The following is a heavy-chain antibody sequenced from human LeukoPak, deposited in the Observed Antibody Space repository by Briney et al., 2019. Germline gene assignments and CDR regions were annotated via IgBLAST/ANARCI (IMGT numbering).Heavy chain of an antibody. J-gene: IGHJ5*02. CDR1: GGSISSSSYY. CDR2: IYYSGST. CDR3: ARGGYYGSGNDFRFDP. V-gene: IGHV4-61*05. Sequence: PSETLSLTCTVSGGSISSSSYYWGWIRQPPGKGLEWIGYIYYSGSTNYNPSLKSRVTISVDTSKNQFSLKLTSVTAADTAVYFCARGGYYGSGNDFRFDPWGQGTLVTVSS. D-gene: IGHD3-10*01.